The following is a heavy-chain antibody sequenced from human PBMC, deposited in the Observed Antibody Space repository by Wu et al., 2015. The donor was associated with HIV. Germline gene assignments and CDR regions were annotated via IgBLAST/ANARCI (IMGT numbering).Heavy chain of an antibody. CDR1: GYSFTAHY. J-gene: IGHJ3*02. CDR2: IIPIFGTA. CDR3: AREYVVRGVIITPXDAFDI. V-gene: IGHV1-69*13. D-gene: IGHD3-10*01. Sequence: QVQLVQSGAELTKPGASVRVSCQTSGYSFTAHYIHWVRQAPGQGLEWMGRIIPIFGTANYAQKFQGRVTITADESTSTAYMELSSLRSEDTAVYYCAREYVVRGVIITPXDAFDIWGQGTMVTVSS.